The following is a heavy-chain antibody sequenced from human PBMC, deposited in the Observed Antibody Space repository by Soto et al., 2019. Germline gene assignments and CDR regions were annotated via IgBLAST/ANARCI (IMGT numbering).Heavy chain of an antibody. Sequence: GASVKVSCKASGYTFTSYYMHWVRQAPGQGLEWMGIINPSGGSTSYAQKFQGRVTMTRDTSTSTVYMELSSLRSEDTAVYYCARENYYGSGSDYMFLGYYYYGIDGWGQGNTVTFSS. V-gene: IGHV1-46*01. CDR3: ARENYYGSGSDYMFLGYYYYGIDG. D-gene: IGHD3-10*01. J-gene: IGHJ6*02. CDR1: GYTFTSYY. CDR2: INPSGGST.